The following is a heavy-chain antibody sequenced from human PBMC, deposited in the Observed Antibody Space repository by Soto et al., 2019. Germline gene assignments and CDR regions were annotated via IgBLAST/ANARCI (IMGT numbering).Heavy chain of an antibody. CDR1: GFTFSDYY. V-gene: IGHV3-11*06. CDR3: ARDEWVGKGTSFDY. Sequence: GESLKISCAASGFTFSDYYMSWIRQAPGKGLEWVSYISSSSSYTNYADSVKGRFTISRDNAKNSLYLQMNSLRAEDTAVYYCARDEWVGKGTSFDYWGQGTLVTVSS. D-gene: IGHD6-19*01. CDR2: ISSSSSYT. J-gene: IGHJ4*02.